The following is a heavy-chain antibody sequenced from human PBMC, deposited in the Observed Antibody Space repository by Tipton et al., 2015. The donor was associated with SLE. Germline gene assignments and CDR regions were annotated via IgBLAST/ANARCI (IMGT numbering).Heavy chain of an antibody. Sequence: LRLSCAASGFTFSSYVMTWVRQAPGKGLEWIGEINQSGSTNYNPSLKRRVTISRDTSRNQFSLRLNSVTAADTAVYYCARGGYFDYWGQGVLVTVSS. CDR1: GFTFSSYV. CDR2: INQSGST. CDR3: ARGGYFDY. V-gene: IGHV4-34*01. J-gene: IGHJ4*02.